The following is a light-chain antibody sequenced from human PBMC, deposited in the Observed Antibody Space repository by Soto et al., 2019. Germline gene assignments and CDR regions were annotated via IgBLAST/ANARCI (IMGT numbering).Light chain of an antibody. CDR3: QQYGSSPWT. CDR2: GVS. J-gene: IGKJ1*01. Sequence: EVVLTQSPGTLSLSPGERATLSCRASQSVSGSDLAWYQQKPGQAPRLLISGVSNRATGTPDRFSGSGSGTDFTLTISRLEPEDFAVYYCQQYGSSPWTFGLGTKVEIK. CDR1: QSVSGSD. V-gene: IGKV3-20*01.